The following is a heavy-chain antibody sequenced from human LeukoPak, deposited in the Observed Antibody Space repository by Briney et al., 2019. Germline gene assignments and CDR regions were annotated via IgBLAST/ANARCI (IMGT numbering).Heavy chain of an antibody. CDR2: IASETYGGTA. V-gene: IGHV3-49*04. J-gene: IGHJ4*02. Sequence: GGSLRLSCTTSGFTFGDYAMTWVRQAPGKGLEWVGFIASETYGGTAEYAASVKGRFIISRDDSKSIAYLQMNSLKTEDTAVYYCTRDQTPYYWGQGTLVTVSS. CDR1: GFTFGDYA. CDR3: TRDQTPYY.